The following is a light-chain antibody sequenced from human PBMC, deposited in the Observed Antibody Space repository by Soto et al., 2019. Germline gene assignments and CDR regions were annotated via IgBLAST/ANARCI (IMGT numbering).Light chain of an antibody. V-gene: IGKV3-11*01. Sequence: EIVLTQSPATLSLSPGERATLSCRASQSVSNQLAWYQQKPGQAPRLLIYDTSNRVSGIPARFSGSGSGTDFTLTISSLEPEDFAVYYCQQRSNWPPITLGQGTRLEIK. CDR3: QQRSNWPPIT. CDR2: DTS. CDR1: QSVSNQ. J-gene: IGKJ5*01.